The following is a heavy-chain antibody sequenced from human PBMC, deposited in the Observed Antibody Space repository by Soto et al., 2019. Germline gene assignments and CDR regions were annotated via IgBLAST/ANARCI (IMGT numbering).Heavy chain of an antibody. CDR1: GGSIISYH. D-gene: IGHD6-19*01. Sequence: KTSETLSLTCTVSGGSIISYHWSWVRQSPGKGLEWIGYTFYSGNTNYNPSLKSRVTMSVDMSKNQFSLKLSSVNAADTAVYYCARESATYSSGWSFDYWGQGILVTVSS. CDR2: TFYSGNT. CDR3: ARESATYSSGWSFDY. V-gene: IGHV4-59*01. J-gene: IGHJ4*02.